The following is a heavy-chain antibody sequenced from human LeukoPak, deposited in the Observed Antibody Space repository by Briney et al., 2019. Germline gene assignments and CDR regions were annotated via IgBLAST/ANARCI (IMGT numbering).Heavy chain of an antibody. V-gene: IGHV3-21*01. D-gene: IGHD5-24*01. CDR2: ISSESDYI. CDR1: GFTFSSYW. J-gene: IGHJ4*02. CDR3: ARDYLGDGYNFYF. Sequence: NPGGSLRLSCAASGFTFSSYWMSWVRQAPGKGLEWVSSISSESDYIYYRDSVKGRFTVSRDNAKNSLYLQMNSLRAEDTAVYYCARDYLGDGYNFYFWGQGTLVTVSS.